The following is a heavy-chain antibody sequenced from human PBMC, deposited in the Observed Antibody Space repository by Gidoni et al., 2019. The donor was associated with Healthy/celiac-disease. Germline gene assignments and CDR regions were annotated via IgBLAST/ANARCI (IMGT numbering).Heavy chain of an antibody. Sequence: EVQLVESVGGLVQPGRSLRLSCAASGFTFDDYAMNWVRQAPGKGLEWVSGIRWNRGSIGYADSVKGRVTISRDKAKNSRYLQMNSLRDEDKALYYCAKDISGDDPSRPFDYWGQGTRVTVSS. D-gene: IGHD5-12*01. V-gene: IGHV3-9*01. CDR3: AKDISGDDPSRPFDY. CDR1: GFTFDDYA. J-gene: IGHJ4*02. CDR2: IRWNRGSI.